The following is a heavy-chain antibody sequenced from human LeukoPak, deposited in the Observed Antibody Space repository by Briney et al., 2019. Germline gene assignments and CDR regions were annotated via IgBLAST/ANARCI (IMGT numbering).Heavy chain of an antibody. D-gene: IGHD1-1*01. CDR2: TYYSGST. CDR1: GGSFSGYY. Sequence: PSETLSLTCAVYGGSFSGYYWSWIRQPPGKGLEWIGYTYYSGSTYYNPSLKSRVTISVDTSKNQFSLKLSSVTAADTAVYYCARGGSPYNWNVYPIDYWGQGTLVTVSS. V-gene: IGHV4-59*12. CDR3: ARGGSPYNWNVYPIDY. J-gene: IGHJ4*02.